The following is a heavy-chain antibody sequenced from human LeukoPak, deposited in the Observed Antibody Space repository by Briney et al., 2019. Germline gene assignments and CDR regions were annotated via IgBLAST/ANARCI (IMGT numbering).Heavy chain of an antibody. CDR1: GFTFSSYW. CDR2: IKQDGSVK. J-gene: IGHJ4*02. D-gene: IGHD3-22*01. CDR3: ARDSVYGYYDSSGYSALVDY. Sequence: GGSLRLSCAASGFTFSSYWMSWVRQAPGKGLEWVANIKQDGSVKYYVDSVKGRFTISRDNAKNSLYLQMNSLRAEDTAVYYCARDSVYGYYDSSGYSALVDYWGQGTLVTVSS. V-gene: IGHV3-7*01.